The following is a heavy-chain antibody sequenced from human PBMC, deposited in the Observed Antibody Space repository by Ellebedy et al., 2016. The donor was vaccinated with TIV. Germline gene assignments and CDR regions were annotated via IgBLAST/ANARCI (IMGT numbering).Heavy chain of an antibody. D-gene: IGHD3-22*01. V-gene: IGHV3-7*03. CDR1: GFTFSSYW. CDR2: IKQDGSEK. CDR3: ARDYSLDKVVTLRGTRYNYYGMDV. Sequence: PGGSLRLSCTASGFTFSSYWMSWVRQAPGKGLEWVANIKQDGSEKYYVDSVKGRFTISRDNAKNSLNLQMNSLRAEDTAVYYCARDYSLDKVVTLRGTRYNYYGMDVWGQGTTVTVSS. J-gene: IGHJ6*02.